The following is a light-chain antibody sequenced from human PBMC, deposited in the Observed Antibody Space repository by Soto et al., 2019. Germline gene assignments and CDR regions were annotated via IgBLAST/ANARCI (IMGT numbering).Light chain of an antibody. CDR1: QTVSSW. J-gene: IGKJ4*01. CDR3: LQDNKYPLT. Sequence: EIQLTQSPSTLSASPGERVTLSCRASQTVSSWLAWYQQKPGKAPKLLIFDASSRTTGVPARFSGSGPGTDFTLTISSLQPEDFATYHCLQDNKYPLTFGGGTKVDIK. CDR2: DAS. V-gene: IGKV3-11*01.